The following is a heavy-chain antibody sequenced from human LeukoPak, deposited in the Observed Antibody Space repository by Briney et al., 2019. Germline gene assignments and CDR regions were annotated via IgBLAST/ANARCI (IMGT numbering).Heavy chain of an antibody. CDR2: INPSGGST. V-gene: IGHV1-46*01. CDR1: GGTFSSYA. Sequence: ASVKVSCKASGGTFSSYAIGWVRQAPGQGLEWMGIINPSGGSTSYAQKFQGRVTMTRDMSTSTVYMELSSLRSEDTAVYYCARGRALGSPRGWFDPWGQGTLVTVSS. J-gene: IGHJ5*02. CDR3: ARGRALGSPRGWFDP.